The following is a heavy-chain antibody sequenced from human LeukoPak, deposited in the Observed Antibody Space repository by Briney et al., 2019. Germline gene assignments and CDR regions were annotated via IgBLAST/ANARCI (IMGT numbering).Heavy chain of an antibody. J-gene: IGHJ3*01. CDR2: ICNDGSNT. D-gene: IGHD1-26*01. Sequence: GGSLRLSCAASGFIFSDYGMHWVRPAPGKGLEGVAVICNDGSNTYYGDSVKGLFTISRDNSKNTLYLQMNSLRAEDTAVYYCARDNAGLVKHLDAFDLWGQGTMVTVSS. CDR3: ARDNAGLVKHLDAFDL. CDR1: GFIFSDYG. V-gene: IGHV3-33*08.